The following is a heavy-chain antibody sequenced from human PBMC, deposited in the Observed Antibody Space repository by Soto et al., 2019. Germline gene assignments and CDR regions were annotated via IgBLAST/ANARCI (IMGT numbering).Heavy chain of an antibody. CDR1: GFTFSSYA. CDR3: ANGWMVGQQVRLDAFDI. Sequence: EVQLLESGGGLVQPGGSLRLSCAASGFTFSSYAMSWVRQAPGKGLEWVSAISGSGGSTYYADSVKGRFTISRDNSKNTMNLQMNSLRGQETAVYYCANGWMVGQQVRLDAFDIWGQGTMVTVSS. J-gene: IGHJ3*02. V-gene: IGHV3-23*01. D-gene: IGHD3-10*01. CDR2: ISGSGGST.